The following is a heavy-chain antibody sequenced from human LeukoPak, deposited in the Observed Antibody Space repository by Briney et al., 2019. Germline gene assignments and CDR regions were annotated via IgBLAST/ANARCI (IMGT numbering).Heavy chain of an antibody. CDR2: ISAYNGNT. J-gene: IGHJ4*02. CDR1: GYTFTRYG. CDR3: AREASDIVATIPYFDY. V-gene: IGHV1-18*01. Sequence: ASVKVSCKASGYTFTRYGISWVRQAPGQGLEWMGWISAYNGNTNYAQKLQGRVTMTTDTSTSTAYTELRSLRSDDTAVYYCAREASDIVATIPYFDYWGQGTLVIVSS. D-gene: IGHD5-12*01.